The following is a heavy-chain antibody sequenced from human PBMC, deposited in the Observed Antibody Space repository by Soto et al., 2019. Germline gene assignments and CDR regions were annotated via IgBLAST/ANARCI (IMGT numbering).Heavy chain of an antibody. CDR2: ISGSGGST. Sequence: GGSLRLSCAASGFTFSSYAMSWVRQAPGKGLEWVSAISGSGGSTYYADSVKGRFTISRDNSKNTLYLQMNSLRAEDTAVYYCAKVVTGTTRHYYYYYGMDVWGQATTVTVSS. D-gene: IGHD1-7*01. V-gene: IGHV3-23*01. CDR3: AKVVTGTTRHYYYYYGMDV. CDR1: GFTFSSYA. J-gene: IGHJ6*01.